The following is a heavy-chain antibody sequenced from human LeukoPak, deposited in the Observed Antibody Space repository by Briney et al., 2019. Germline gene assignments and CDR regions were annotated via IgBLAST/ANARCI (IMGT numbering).Heavy chain of an antibody. D-gene: IGHD3-9*01. J-gene: IGHJ3*02. CDR1: GFTFSSYA. Sequence: PGGSLRLSCAASGFTFSSYAMHWVRQAPGKGLEWVAVISYDGSNKYYADSVKGRFTISRDNSKNTLYLQMNSLGAEDTAVYYCARVQDLTGYPDAFDIWGQGTMVTVSS. CDR2: ISYDGSNK. V-gene: IGHV3-30-3*01. CDR3: ARVQDLTGYPDAFDI.